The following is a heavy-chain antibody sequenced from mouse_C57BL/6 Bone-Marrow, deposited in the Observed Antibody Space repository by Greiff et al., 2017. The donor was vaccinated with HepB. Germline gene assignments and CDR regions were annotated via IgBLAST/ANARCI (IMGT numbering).Heavy chain of an antibody. CDR3: ARGGLLRSSPFAY. Sequence: VKLVESGPGLVQPSQSLSITCTVSGFSLTSYGVHWVRQSPGKGLEWLGVIWSGGSTDYNAAFISRLSISKDNSKSQVFFKMNSLQADDTAIYYCARGGLLRSSPFAYWGQGTLVTVSA. D-gene: IGHD1-1*01. V-gene: IGHV2-2*01. CDR1: GFSLTSYG. J-gene: IGHJ3*01. CDR2: IWSGGST.